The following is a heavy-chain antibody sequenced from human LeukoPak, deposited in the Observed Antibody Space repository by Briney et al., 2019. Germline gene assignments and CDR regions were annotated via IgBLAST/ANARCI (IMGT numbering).Heavy chain of an antibody. J-gene: IGHJ4*02. V-gene: IGHV3-30*04. CDR2: ISYDGSTK. D-gene: IGHD3-16*01. CDR3: ARDRSRGGFDY. Sequence: PGGSLRLSCAASGFTFSSYAMHWVRQAPGKGLEWVAIISYDGSTKYYADSVKGRFTISRDNSKNTLYLQMNSLRAEDTAKYYCARDRSRGGFDYWGQGALVTVSS. CDR1: GFTFSSYA.